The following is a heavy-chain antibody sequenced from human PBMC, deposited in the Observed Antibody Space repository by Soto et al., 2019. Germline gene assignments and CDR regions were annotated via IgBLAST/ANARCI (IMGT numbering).Heavy chain of an antibody. CDR1: GGTFSSYA. Sequence: GASVKVSCKASGGTFSSYAISWVRQAPGQGLEWMGGIIPIFGTANYAQKFQGRVTIIADESTSTAYMELSSLRSEDTAVYYCARPQAPVDSYDGMAVWRQGTTGTVSS. D-gene: IGHD6-6*01. CDR2: IIPIFGTA. V-gene: IGHV1-69*13. CDR3: ARPQAPVDSYDGMAV. J-gene: IGHJ6*01.